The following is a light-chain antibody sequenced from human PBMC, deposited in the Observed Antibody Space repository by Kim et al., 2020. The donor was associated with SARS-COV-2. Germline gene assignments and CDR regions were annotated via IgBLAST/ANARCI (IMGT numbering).Light chain of an antibody. J-gene: IGKJ1*01. CDR3: QESYGSLWT. CDR1: RSISNY. Sequence: DIHMTQSPSSLSASVGDRVTISCRASRSISNYLNWYLQKPGKAPKLLVYDAFRLESGVPSRFSGSGSGANFTLTISSLQPEDFAAYYCQESYGSLWTFGQGTKVDIK. CDR2: DAF. V-gene: IGKV1-39*01.